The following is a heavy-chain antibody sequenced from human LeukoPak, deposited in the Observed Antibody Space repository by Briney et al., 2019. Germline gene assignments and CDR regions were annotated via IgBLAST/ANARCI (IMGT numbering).Heavy chain of an antibody. J-gene: IGHJ4*02. Sequence: GGSLRLSCVASGFTFNNYAMTWVRQAPGKGLEWVSAISGSGYSTYYADSVKGRFTISRDNSKNTLYLQMNSLRAEDTALYYCAKDLGIAAAGHIFDYWGQGTLVTVSS. CDR1: GFTFNNYA. D-gene: IGHD6-13*01. CDR2: ISGSGYST. CDR3: AKDLGIAAAGHIFDY. V-gene: IGHV3-23*01.